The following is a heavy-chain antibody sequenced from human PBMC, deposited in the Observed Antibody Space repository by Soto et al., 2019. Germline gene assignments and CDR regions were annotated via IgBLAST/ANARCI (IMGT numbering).Heavy chain of an antibody. CDR1: GFTVSSNY. Sequence: EVQLVESGGGLVQPGGSLRLSCAASGFTVSSNYMSWVRQAPGKGLEWVSVIYSGGSTYYADSVKGRFTISRDNSKNTLYLQMNSLRAEDTAVYYCASSFNIAAAPNWFDTWGQGTLVTVSS. J-gene: IGHJ5*02. CDR2: IYSGGST. D-gene: IGHD6-13*01. CDR3: ASSFNIAAAPNWFDT. V-gene: IGHV3-66*01.